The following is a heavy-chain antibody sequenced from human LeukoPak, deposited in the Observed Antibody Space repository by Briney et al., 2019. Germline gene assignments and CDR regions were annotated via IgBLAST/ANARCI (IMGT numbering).Heavy chain of an antibody. CDR2: IYTSGST. Sequence: GGSLRLSCEASGFIITPNYMSWVRQAPGRGLEWVSVIYTSGSTFYADSVKGRFTLSGDNSKNTVSLQMNSLRVEDTAVYYCLLGLAFDVWGQGTMVTVSS. J-gene: IGHJ3*01. D-gene: IGHD1-7*01. CDR3: LLGLAFDV. V-gene: IGHV3-53*01. CDR1: GFIITPNY.